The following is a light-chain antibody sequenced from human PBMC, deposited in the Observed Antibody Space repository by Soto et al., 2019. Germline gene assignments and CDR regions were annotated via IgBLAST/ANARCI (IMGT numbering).Light chain of an antibody. CDR3: SSYTSSATYV. CDR1: RSDVGGYNY. J-gene: IGLJ1*01. CDR2: DVS. V-gene: IGLV2-14*03. Sequence: QSVQTQPASVSGSPGQSLTISCTGTRSDVGGYNYVSWYQHYPGKAPKLMIYDVSNRPSGVSNRFSGSKSGNTASLTISGLQAADEAAYYCSSYTSSATYVFGPGTKVTVL.